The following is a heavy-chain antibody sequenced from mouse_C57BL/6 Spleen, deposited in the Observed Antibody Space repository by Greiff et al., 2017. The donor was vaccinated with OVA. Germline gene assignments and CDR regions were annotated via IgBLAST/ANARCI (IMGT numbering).Heavy chain of an antibody. CDR3: ARDYYGNSYFDV. V-gene: IGHV5-4*01. CDR2: ISDGGSYT. CDR1: GFTFSSYA. J-gene: IGHJ1*03. Sequence: EVKLVESGGGLAKPGGSLKLSCAASGFTFSSYAMSWVRQTPEKRLEWVATISDGGSYTYYPDNVKGRFTISRDNAKNNLYLQMSHLKSEDTAMYYCARDYYGNSYFDVWGTGTTVTVSS. D-gene: IGHD2-1*01.